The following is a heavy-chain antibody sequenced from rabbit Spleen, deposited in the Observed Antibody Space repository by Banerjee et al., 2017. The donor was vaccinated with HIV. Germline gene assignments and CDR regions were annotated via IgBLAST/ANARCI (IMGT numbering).Heavy chain of an antibody. J-gene: IGHJ3*01. Sequence: QEQLVESGGGLVQAEGSLTLTGTASGFSFSSAYNMCWVRQAPGKGLEWIGCIYGGHSAFTYCPSWAKGRLTISKTSSTTVTLQMTSLTAADSATYFCARRPAMTLVVNLWGQGTLVTVS. V-gene: IGHV1S45*01. CDR3: ARRPAMTLVVNL. CDR2: IYGGHSAFT. CDR1: GFSFSSAYN. D-gene: IGHD2-1*01.